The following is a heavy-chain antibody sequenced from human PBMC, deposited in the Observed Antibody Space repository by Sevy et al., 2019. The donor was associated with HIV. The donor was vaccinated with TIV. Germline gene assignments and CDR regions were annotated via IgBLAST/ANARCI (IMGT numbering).Heavy chain of an antibody. CDR3: VRGPICGVGGCQQISPYCLDV. D-gene: IGHD2-21*01. Sequence: GGSLRLSCAASGFTFSDHYVDWVRQAPGKGLEWVGRIRNRPNSYTTEYAASVEGRFTISRDDSKNSLYLQMNSLKTEDSAVYYCVRGPICGVGGCQQISPYCLDVWGKGATVTVSS. CDR2: IRNRPNSYTT. J-gene: IGHJ6*03. V-gene: IGHV3-72*01. CDR1: GFTFSDHY.